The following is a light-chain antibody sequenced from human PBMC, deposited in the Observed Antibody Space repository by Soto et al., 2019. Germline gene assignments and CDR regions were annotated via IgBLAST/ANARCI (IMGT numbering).Light chain of an antibody. Sequence: EIVLTQSPGTLSLSPGERATLSCRASQSLSRRYLAWYQQKTGRPPRLLIYGASTTATGIPDRFSGFGSGTDFTLIISRLEPEDFAVYSCQQYDSSPNTFGQGTRLEIK. V-gene: IGKV3-20*01. CDR2: GAS. CDR1: QSLSRRY. J-gene: IGKJ5*01. CDR3: QQYDSSPNT.